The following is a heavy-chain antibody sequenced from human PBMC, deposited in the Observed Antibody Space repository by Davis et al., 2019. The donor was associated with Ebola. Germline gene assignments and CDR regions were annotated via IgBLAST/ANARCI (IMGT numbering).Heavy chain of an antibody. D-gene: IGHD3-22*01. CDR1: GFTFSSYW. Sequence: GESLKISCAASGFTFSSYWMSWVRQAPGKGLEWVANIKQDGSEKYYVDSVKGRFTISRDNAKNSLYLQMNSLRAEDTAVYYCARVQIYYYDSSGYDDYWGQGTLVTVSS. J-gene: IGHJ4*02. V-gene: IGHV3-7*01. CDR3: ARVQIYYYDSSGYDDY. CDR2: IKQDGSEK.